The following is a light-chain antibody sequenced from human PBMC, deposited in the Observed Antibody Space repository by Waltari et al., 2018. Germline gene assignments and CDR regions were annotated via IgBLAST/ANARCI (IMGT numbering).Light chain of an antibody. CDR1: SSNIGNNN. V-gene: IGLV1-44*01. CDR3: AAWDDSLNAWV. J-gene: IGLJ3*02. Sequence: QSVLTQPPSASGTPGQRVTISCSGSSSNIGNNNENWYRQPPGTAPKLLIYSNTERPSGVPDRFSASKSGTSASLVISGLQSEDEADYYCAAWDDSLNAWVFGGGTKLTVL. CDR2: SNT.